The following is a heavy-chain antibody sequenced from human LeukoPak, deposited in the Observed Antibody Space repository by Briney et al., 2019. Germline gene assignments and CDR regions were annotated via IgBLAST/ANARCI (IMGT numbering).Heavy chain of an antibody. CDR3: AKVGGPTITHFDF. J-gene: IGHJ4*02. CDR2: ITTVGTT. Sequence: GGSLRLSCAASGFTFSSYEMNWVRQAPGKGLEWVSVITTVGTTSYADSVKGRFTVSRDNSKNTLYLQMNSLRAEDTAVYYCAKVGGPTITHFDFWGQGTLVTVSS. V-gene: IGHV3-23*01. D-gene: IGHD4-11*01. CDR1: GFTFSSYE.